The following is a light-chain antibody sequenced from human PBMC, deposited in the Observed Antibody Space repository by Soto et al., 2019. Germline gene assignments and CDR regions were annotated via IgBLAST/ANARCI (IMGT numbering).Light chain of an antibody. CDR1: QIVSSSY. Sequence: EIVLTQSACTLSWSPGERATLSCRASQIVSSSYLAWYQQKTGQAPRLLIYLASNRAAGVPARFSGSGYGTDFNLTISDVETEDFAVYYCHQRQSWPRTFGQGTKVDIK. J-gene: IGKJ1*01. CDR2: LAS. CDR3: HQRQSWPRT. V-gene: IGKV3D-20*02.